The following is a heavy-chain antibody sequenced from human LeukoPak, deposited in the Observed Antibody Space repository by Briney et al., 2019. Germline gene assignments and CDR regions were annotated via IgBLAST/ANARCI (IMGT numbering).Heavy chain of an antibody. D-gene: IGHD3-22*01. CDR2: INPNSGGT. V-gene: IGHV1-2*02. J-gene: IGHJ4*02. Sequence: ASVKVSCKASGYTFTGYYMHWVRQAPGQGLEWMGWINPNSGGTNYTQKFQGRVTMTRDTSISTAYMELSRLRSDDTAVYYCARDPHYYDSSGAFDYWGQETLVTVSS. CDR1: GYTFTGYY. CDR3: ARDPHYYDSSGAFDY.